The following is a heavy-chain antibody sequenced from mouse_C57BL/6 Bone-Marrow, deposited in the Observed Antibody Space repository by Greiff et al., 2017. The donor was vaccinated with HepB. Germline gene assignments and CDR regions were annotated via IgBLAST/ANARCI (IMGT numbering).Heavy chain of an antibody. CDR3: ARRVLRYPAWFAY. CDR2: FHPYNDDT. V-gene: IGHV1-47*01. Sequence: QVQLKQSGAELVKPGASVKMSCKASGYTFTTYPIEWMKQNPGKSLEWIGNFHPYNDDTKYNEKFKGKATLTVEKSSSTVYLELSRLTSDDSAVYYCARRVLRYPAWFAYWGQGTMVTVSA. CDR1: GYTFTTYP. D-gene: IGHD1-1*01. J-gene: IGHJ3*01.